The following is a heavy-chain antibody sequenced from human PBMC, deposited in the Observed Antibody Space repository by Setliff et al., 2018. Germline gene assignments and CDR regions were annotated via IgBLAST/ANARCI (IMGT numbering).Heavy chain of an antibody. CDR3: SRLVRFCTRTACQRLSGGEF. V-gene: IGHV1-18*04. CDR1: GYTFTNYA. Sequence: ASVKVSCKASGYTFTNYAISWVRQAPGQGLEWMGWISPHTGNTYYTPKLHGRVTLTTDTSARTAYMELRSLSSDDTAVYYCSRLVRFCTRTACQRLSGGEFWGQGTLVTVSS. CDR2: ISPHTGNT. D-gene: IGHD2-8*01. J-gene: IGHJ4*02.